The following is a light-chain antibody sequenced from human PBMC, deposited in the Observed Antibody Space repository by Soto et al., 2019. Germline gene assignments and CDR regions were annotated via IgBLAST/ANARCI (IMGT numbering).Light chain of an antibody. J-gene: IGKJ4*01. V-gene: IGKV1-5*03. CDR1: QSISSW. CDR2: KAS. Sequence: DIKMTQSPSTLSASVRDRVTITCRASQSISSWLAWYQQKPGKAPKLLIYKASSLESRVPSRFSGSGSGTEFTLTISSLQPDDFATYYCQQYNSYPLTFGGGTKV. CDR3: QQYNSYPLT.